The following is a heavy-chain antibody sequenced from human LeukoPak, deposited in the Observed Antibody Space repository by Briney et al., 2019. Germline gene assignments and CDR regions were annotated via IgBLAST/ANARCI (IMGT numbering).Heavy chain of an antibody. CDR3: ARSSKDDYGDYGLDY. D-gene: IGHD4-17*01. Sequence: SETLSLTCTVSGGSISSYYWNWIRQSPGKGLEWIGYIYYSGGTNYNPSLKNRVTISVDTPKNQFSLKLSSVTAADTAVYYCARSSKDDYGDYGLDYWGQGTLVTVSS. CDR2: IYYSGGT. V-gene: IGHV4-59*01. CDR1: GGSISSYY. J-gene: IGHJ4*02.